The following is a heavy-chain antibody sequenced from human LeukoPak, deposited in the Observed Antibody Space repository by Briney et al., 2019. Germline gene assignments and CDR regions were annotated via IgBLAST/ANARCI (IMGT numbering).Heavy chain of an antibody. CDR1: GGSVSSGSYY. CDR3: ARGDYDYIWGSYRLDAFDI. Sequence: SETLSLTCTVSGGSVSSGSYYWSWIRQPPGKGLEWIGYIYYSGSTNYNPSLKSRVTISVDTSKNQFSPKLSSVTAADTAVYYCARGDYDYIWGSYRLDAFDIWGQGTMVTVSS. J-gene: IGHJ3*02. V-gene: IGHV4-61*01. CDR2: IYYSGST. D-gene: IGHD3-16*02.